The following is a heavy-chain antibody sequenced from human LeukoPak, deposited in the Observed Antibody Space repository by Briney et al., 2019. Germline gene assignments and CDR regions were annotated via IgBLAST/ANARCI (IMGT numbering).Heavy chain of an antibody. CDR1: VFTFSSYS. Sequence: GGSLRLLCAVSVFTFSSYSMNSARQDPGKALEWVTYISNSSSHIYYTDSVRRRFTISRDNPKNSLYVPMHTVRAEHAGVYYCASPVKQWLTPFDYWGQGTLVTVSS. CDR3: ASPVKQWLTPFDY. D-gene: IGHD6-19*01. CDR2: ISNSSSHI. V-gene: IGHV3-21*01. J-gene: IGHJ4*02.